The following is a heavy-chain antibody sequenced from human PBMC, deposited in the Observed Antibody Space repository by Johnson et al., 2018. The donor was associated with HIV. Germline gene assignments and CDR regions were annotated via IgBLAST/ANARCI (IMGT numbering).Heavy chain of an antibody. CDR1: GFTFSNYG. D-gene: IGHD3-22*01. J-gene: IGHJ3*02. CDR3: ARGGLTYYYDSSGYPDAFDI. V-gene: IGHV3-30*19. Sequence: QMLLVESGGGVVQPGRSLRLSCAASGFTFSNYGMHWDRQTPGKGLEWVAVISYDGSNKYYADSVKGRFTISRDNSKNTRYLQMNSLKAEDTALYYCARGGLTYYYDSSGYPDAFDIWGQGTMVTVSS. CDR2: ISYDGSNK.